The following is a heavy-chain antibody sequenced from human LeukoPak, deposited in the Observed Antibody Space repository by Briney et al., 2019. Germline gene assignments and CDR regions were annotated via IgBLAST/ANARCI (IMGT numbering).Heavy chain of an antibody. CDR3: ARVDSSGYYTDY. J-gene: IGHJ4*02. CDR1: GFTFSSYS. V-gene: IGHV3-21*01. CDR2: ISSSSSYI. D-gene: IGHD3-22*01. Sequence: GGSLRFSCAASGFTFSSYSMNWVRQAPGKGLEWVSSISSSSSYIYYADSVKGRFTISRDNAKNSLYLQMNSLRAEDTAVYYCARVDSSGYYTDYWGQGTLVTVSS.